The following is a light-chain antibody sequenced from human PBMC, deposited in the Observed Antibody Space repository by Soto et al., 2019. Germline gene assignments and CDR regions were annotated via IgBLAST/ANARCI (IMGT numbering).Light chain of an antibody. V-gene: IGKV2-24*01. CDR2: KVS. CDR3: MQATQSSWT. Sequence: DVVMTQSPLSLPVTLGQPASISCRSSQSLLYSDGNTYLTWFQQRPGQPPRLLIYKVSDRFSGVPDRFSGSGAGTDFTLTISRVEAEDVGVYYCMQATQSSWTFGQGTKVDIK. J-gene: IGKJ1*01. CDR1: QSLLYSDGNTY.